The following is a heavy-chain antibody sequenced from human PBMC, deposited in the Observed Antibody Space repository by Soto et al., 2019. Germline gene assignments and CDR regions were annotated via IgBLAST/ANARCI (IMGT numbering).Heavy chain of an antibody. J-gene: IGHJ3*02. D-gene: IGHD3-10*01. CDR1: GFTFSSYG. V-gene: IGHV3-30*18. CDR2: ISYDGSNK. Sequence: PGGSLRLSCAAFGFTFSSYGMHWVRQAPGKGLEWVAVISYDGSNKYYADSVKGRFTISRDNSKNTLYLQMNSLRAEDTAVYYCAKDLSGNNNAFDIWGQGTMVTVSS. CDR3: AKDLSGNNNAFDI.